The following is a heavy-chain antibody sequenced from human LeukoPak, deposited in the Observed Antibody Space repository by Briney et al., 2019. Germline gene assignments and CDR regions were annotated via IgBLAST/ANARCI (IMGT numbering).Heavy chain of an antibody. V-gene: IGHV3-23*01. CDR3: AKDVGYCSGGSCLNAHDAFDI. CDR1: GFTFSSYA. J-gene: IGHJ3*02. D-gene: IGHD2-15*01. CDR2: ISGSGGST. Sequence: GGSLRLSCAASGFTFSSYAMSWVRQAPGKGLEWVSAISGSGGSTYYADSVKGRFTISRDNSKNTLYLQMNSLRAEDTAVYYCAKDVGYCSGGSCLNAHDAFDIWGQGTMVTVSS.